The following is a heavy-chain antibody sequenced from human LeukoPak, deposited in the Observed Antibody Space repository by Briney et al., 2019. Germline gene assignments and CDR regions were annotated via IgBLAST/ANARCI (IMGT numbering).Heavy chain of an antibody. Sequence: ASETLSLTCTVSGGSNSSYDWSWIRQPPGKGLEWIGYIYYSGSTNYNPSLKSRVTISVDTSKNQFSLKLSSVTAADTAVYYCARHVDTNWFDPWGPGTLVTVSS. J-gene: IGHJ5*02. V-gene: IGHV4-59*08. CDR1: GGSNSSYD. CDR3: ARHVDTNWFDP. CDR2: IYYSGST. D-gene: IGHD3-9*01.